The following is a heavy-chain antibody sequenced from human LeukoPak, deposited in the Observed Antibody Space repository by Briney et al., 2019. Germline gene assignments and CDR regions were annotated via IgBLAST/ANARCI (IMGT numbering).Heavy chain of an antibody. CDR1: GFTFSSYS. V-gene: IGHV3-21*01. CDR2: ISSSSSYI. CDR3: ARDDCSSTSCPPWDYYGMDV. Sequence: PGGSLRLSCAASGFTFSSYSMNWVRQAPGKGLEWVSSISSSSSYIYYADSVKGRFTISRDNAKNSLYLQMNSLRAEDTAVYYCARDDCSSTSCPPWDYYGMDVWGQGTTVTVS. J-gene: IGHJ6*02. D-gene: IGHD2-2*01.